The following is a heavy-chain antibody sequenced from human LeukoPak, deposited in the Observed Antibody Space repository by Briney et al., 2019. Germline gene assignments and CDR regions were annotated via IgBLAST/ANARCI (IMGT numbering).Heavy chain of an antibody. CDR2: IKTDGSDE. J-gene: IGHJ4*02. V-gene: IGHV3-7*01. Sequence: GGSLRLSCAASGFTFSSYGMHWVRQAPGKGLEWVANIKTDGSDEYYVDSVKGRFTISRDNAKNSLYLQVNSLRAEDTALYHCARDLVKVGATPTADYWGQGTLVTVSS. D-gene: IGHD1-26*01. CDR1: GFTFSSYG. CDR3: ARDLVKVGATPTADY.